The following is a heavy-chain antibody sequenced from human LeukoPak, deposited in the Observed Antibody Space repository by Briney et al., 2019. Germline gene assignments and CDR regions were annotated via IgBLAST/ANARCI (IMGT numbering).Heavy chain of an antibody. Sequence: KPGGSLRLSCAASGFTFSTYTMNWVRQAPGKGLEWVSSITSSSSYIYYADSVKGRFTISRDNAKNSLHLQMNSLRVEDTAVYYCARHVVAVGFDYWGQGTLVTVSS. D-gene: IGHD3-22*01. CDR2: ITSSSSYI. V-gene: IGHV3-21*01. J-gene: IGHJ4*02. CDR3: ARHVVAVGFDY. CDR1: GFTFSTYT.